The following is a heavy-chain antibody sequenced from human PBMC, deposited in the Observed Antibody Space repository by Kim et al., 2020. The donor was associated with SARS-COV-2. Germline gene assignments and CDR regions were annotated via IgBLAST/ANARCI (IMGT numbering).Heavy chain of an antibody. CDR3: ARRLELGYNSFDP. CDR2: IYYSGST. J-gene: IGHJ5*02. V-gene: IGHV4-39*01. D-gene: IGHD1-7*01. CDR1: GGSISSSSYY. Sequence: SETLSLTCTVSGGSISSSSYYWGWIRQPPGKGLEWIGSIYYSGSTYYNPSLKSRVTISVDTSKNQFSLKQSSVTAADTAVYYCARRLELGYNSFDPWGQGTLVTVS.